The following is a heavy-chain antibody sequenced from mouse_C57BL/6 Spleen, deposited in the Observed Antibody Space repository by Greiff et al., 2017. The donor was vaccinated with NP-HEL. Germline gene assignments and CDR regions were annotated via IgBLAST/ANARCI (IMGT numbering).Heavy chain of an antibody. V-gene: IGHV2-6-1*01. D-gene: IGHD2-4*01. CDR2: IWSDGST. Sequence: VMLVESGPGLVAPSQSLSITCTVSGFSLTSYGVHWVRQPPGKGLAWLVVIWSDGSTNYNSALKSRLSISKDNSKNQVFLKMNSLQTDDTAMYYCSRHDDYTWFAYWGQGTLVTVSA. CDR3: SRHDDYTWFAY. CDR1: GFSLTSYG. J-gene: IGHJ3*01.